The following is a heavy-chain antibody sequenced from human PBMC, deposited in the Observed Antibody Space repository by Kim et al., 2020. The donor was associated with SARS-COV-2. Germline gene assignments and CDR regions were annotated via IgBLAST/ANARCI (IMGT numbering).Heavy chain of an antibody. CDR2: ISSSSSYI. D-gene: IGHD3-3*01. CDR1: GFTFSSYS. V-gene: IGHV3-21*01. CDR3: ARDHGGIGEWLLSHYYYYGMDV. Sequence: GGSLRLSCAASGFTFSSYSMNWVRQAPGKGLKWVSSISSSSSYIYYADSVKGRFTISRDNAKNSLYLQMNSLRAEDTAVYYCARDHGGIGEWLLSHYYYYGMDVWGQGTTVTVSS. J-gene: IGHJ6*02.